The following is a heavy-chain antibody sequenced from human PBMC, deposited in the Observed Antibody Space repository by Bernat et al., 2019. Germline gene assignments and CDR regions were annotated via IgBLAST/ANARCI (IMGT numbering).Heavy chain of an antibody. Sequence: QVQLVESGGGVVQPGRSLRLSCAASGFTFSSYGFHWVRQAPGKGLEWVAVIWYDGTYKYYADSVKGRFTISRDNSKNTLYLQMNSLRAEDTAVYYCARDNYGSGRFLSGAFDIWGQGTMVTVSS. CDR3: ARDNYGSGRFLSGAFDI. J-gene: IGHJ3*02. V-gene: IGHV3-33*01. CDR2: IWYDGTYK. D-gene: IGHD3-10*01. CDR1: GFTFSSYG.